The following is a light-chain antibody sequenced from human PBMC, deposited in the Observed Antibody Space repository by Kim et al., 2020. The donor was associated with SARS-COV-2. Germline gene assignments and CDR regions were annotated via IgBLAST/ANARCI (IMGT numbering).Light chain of an antibody. CDR1: QSISNY. Sequence: DIQMTQSPSFLSASVGDRVTITCRTSQSISNYLHWYQQKPGKSPKLLIYAASNLQIGVPSRFSGSGSGTDFTLTISTLQPEDFATYYCQQSYRAPSTFGQGTKVDIK. J-gene: IGKJ1*01. V-gene: IGKV1-39*01. CDR3: QQSYRAPST. CDR2: AAS.